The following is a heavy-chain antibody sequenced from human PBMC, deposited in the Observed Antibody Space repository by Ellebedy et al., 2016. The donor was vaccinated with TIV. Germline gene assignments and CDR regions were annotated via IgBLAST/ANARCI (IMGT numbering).Heavy chain of an antibody. CDR2: IRSVGDAT. Sequence: GESLKISCAVSGFTFSSYAMTWVRQAPGKGLEWVSSIRSVGDATYYADSVKGRFTISRDNSKNSLYLQMNSLRAEDTAIYYCAKNIVGFTRGGPENWGQGTLVTVSS. D-gene: IGHD1-26*01. V-gene: IGHV3-23*01. CDR3: AKNIVGFTRGGPEN. CDR1: GFTFSSYA. J-gene: IGHJ4*02.